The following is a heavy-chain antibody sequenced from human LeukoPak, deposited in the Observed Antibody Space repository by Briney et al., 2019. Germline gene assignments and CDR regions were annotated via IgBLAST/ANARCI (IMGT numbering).Heavy chain of an antibody. D-gene: IGHD3-10*02. CDR1: GFTFSSYS. V-gene: IGHV3-48*01. CDR3: AELGITMIGGV. J-gene: IGHJ6*04. CDR2: ISSSSTI. Sequence: PGGSLRLSCAASGFTFSSYSMNWVRQAPGKGLEWVSYISSSSTIYYADSVKGRFTISRDNAKNSLYLQMNSLRAEDTAVYYCAELGITMIGGVWGEGTTVTISS.